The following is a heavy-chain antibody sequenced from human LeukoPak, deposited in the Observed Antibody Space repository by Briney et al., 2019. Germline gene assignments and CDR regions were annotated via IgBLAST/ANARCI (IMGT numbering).Heavy chain of an antibody. Sequence: PGGSLRLSCAASGFTSSSYSMNWVRQAPGKGLEWVSSISSGGKYIYDADSVKGRFTVSRDNAKNSLYLQMNSLRAEDTAVYYCARDYFYCGGDCFVDDWGQGTLVTVSS. CDR3: ARDYFYCGGDCFVDD. CDR2: ISSGGKYI. V-gene: IGHV3-21*01. D-gene: IGHD2-21*02. CDR1: GFTSSSYS. J-gene: IGHJ4*02.